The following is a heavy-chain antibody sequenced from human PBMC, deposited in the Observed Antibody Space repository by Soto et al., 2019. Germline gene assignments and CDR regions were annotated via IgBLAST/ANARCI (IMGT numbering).Heavy chain of an antibody. D-gene: IGHD2-15*01. Sequence: SETLSLTCTVSVGSISSYYWSWIRQPPGKGLEWIGYIYYSGSTNYNPSLKSRVTISVDTSKNQFSLKLSSVTAADTAVYYCARGRVVAATAVVFDPWGQGTLVTVSS. CDR3: ARGRVVAATAVVFDP. CDR1: VGSISSYY. CDR2: IYYSGST. J-gene: IGHJ5*02. V-gene: IGHV4-59*01.